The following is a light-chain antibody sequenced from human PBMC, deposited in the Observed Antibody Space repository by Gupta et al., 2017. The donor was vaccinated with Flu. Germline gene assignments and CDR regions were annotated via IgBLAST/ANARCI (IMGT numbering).Light chain of an antibody. CDR3: SSYAGSSTSV. V-gene: IGLV2-14*04. CDR1: SSDVGAYNY. Sequence: SVTISCPGSSSDVGAYNYVSWYQRLPGKAPKLMLYDVISRPSGVSNRFSGSKSGNTASLTISGLKDEDEGDYYCSSYAGSSTSVFGTGTKVTVL. CDR2: DVI. J-gene: IGLJ1*01.